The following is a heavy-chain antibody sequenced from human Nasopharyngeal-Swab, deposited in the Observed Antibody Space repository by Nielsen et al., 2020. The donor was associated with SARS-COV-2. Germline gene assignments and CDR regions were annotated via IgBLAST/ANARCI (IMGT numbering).Heavy chain of an antibody. Sequence: ASVKVSCKASGFTFTNYYIHWVRQAPGQGLEWMAIINPSGGSPTYAQRFQGRVTMTWDTSTGTVHMEISSLRFDDTAVYYCARDPKMCRSTSCAFDHWGQGTLVTVSS. V-gene: IGHV1-46*01. CDR1: GFTFTNYY. J-gene: IGHJ4*02. CDR2: INPSGGSP. D-gene: IGHD2-2*01. CDR3: ARDPKMCRSTSCAFDH.